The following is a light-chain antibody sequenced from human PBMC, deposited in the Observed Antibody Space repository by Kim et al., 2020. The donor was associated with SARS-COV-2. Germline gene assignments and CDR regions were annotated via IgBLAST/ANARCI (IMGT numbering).Light chain of an antibody. CDR3: NSRDSSGNVV. V-gene: IGLV3-19*01. Sequence: ARGQTGRIECQGDSLRSYYASWYQQKPGQAPVLVIYGKNNRPSGIPDRFSGSRSGNTASLTITGAKAEDEADYYRNSRDSSGNVVFGGGTQLTVL. J-gene: IGLJ2*01. CDR1: SLRSYY. CDR2: GKN.